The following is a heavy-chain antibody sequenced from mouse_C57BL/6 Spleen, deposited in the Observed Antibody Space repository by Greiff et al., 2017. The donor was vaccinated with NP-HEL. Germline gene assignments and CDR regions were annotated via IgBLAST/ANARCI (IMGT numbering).Heavy chain of an antibody. CDR3: ARYYSNYGAMDY. CDR2: IDPSDSYT. V-gene: IGHV1-50*01. D-gene: IGHD2-5*01. Sequence: QVQLQQPGAELVKPGASVKLSCKASGYTFTSYWMQWVNQRPGQGLEWIGEIDPSDSYTNYNQKFKGKATLTVDTSSSTAYMQLSSLTSEDSAVYYCARYYSNYGAMDYWGQGTSVTVSS. J-gene: IGHJ4*01. CDR1: GYTFTSYW.